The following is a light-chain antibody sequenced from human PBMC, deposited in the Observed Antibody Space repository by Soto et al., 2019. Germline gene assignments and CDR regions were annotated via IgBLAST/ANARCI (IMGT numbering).Light chain of an antibody. CDR3: HQYSKWWT. CDR1: QSVSSSSY. CDR2: GAS. J-gene: IGKJ1*01. Sequence: EIVLTQSPGTLSLSPGERATLSCRASQSVSSSSYLAWYQQKPGQAPRLLIYGASSRATGIPDRFSGSGSGTDFTLTISRLEPEDFAVYYCHQYSKWWTFGQGTKVEIK. V-gene: IGKV3-20*01.